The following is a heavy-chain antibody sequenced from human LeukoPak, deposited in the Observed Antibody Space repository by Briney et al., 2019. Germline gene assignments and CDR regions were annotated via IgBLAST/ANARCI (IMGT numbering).Heavy chain of an antibody. CDR3: ARGGYRVAFDI. D-gene: IGHD5-12*01. J-gene: IGHJ3*02. CDR2: TSYDGGNK. CDR1: GYTFTGYY. V-gene: IGHV3-30*04. Sequence: SCKASGYTFTGYYMHWVRQAPGKGLEWVAVTSYDGGNKYYADSVKGRFTISRDNSKNTLYLQMNSLRAEDTAVYYCARGGYRVAFDIWGQGTMVTVSS.